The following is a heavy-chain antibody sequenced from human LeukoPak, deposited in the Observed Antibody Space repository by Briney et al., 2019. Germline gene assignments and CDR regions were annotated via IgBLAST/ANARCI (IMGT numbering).Heavy chain of an antibody. Sequence: AESLRLSCAASGFTFSSYAMRWVRQAPGKGLEWVSSISGSGGITSYADSVKGRFTISRDNSKNTLYLQMNSLRAEDTAVYYWAKYWGDTAIGEFDYWGQGTLVTVSS. CDR3: AKYWGDTAIGEFDY. CDR2: ISGSGGIT. J-gene: IGHJ4*02. V-gene: IGHV3-23*01. D-gene: IGHD5-18*01. CDR1: GFTFSSYA.